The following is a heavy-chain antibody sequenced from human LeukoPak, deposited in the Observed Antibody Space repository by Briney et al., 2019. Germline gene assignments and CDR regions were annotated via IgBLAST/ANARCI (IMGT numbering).Heavy chain of an antibody. J-gene: IGHJ4*02. CDR1: GFTFSSYW. D-gene: IGHD4-17*01. Sequence: GGSLRLSCAASGFTFSSYWMSWVRQAPGKGLEWVGFIRSKAYGGTTEYAASVKGRFTISRDDSKSIAYLQMTSLKTEDTAVYYCTRYRSSYGDYTYLDYWGQGTLVTASS. CDR3: TRYRSSYGDYTYLDY. V-gene: IGHV3-49*04. CDR2: IRSKAYGGTT.